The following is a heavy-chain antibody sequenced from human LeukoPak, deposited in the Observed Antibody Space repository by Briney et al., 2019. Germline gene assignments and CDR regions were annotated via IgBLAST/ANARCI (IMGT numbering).Heavy chain of an antibody. CDR2: INHSGST. J-gene: IGHJ4*02. CDR1: GGSFSGYY. CDR3: ARARGKLYGTPPCNY. Sequence: SETLSLTCAVYGGSFSGYYWSWIRQPPGKGLEWIGEINHSGSTNYNPSLKSRVTISVDTSKNQFSLKLSSVTAADTAVYYCARARGKLYGTPPCNYWGQGTLVTVSS. D-gene: IGHD3-10*01. V-gene: IGHV4-34*01.